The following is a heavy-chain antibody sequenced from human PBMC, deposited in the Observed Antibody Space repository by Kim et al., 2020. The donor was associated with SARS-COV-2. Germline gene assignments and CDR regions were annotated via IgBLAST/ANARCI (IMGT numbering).Heavy chain of an antibody. D-gene: IGHD6-6*01. CDR2: IKQDGSEK. CDR1: GFTFSSYW. J-gene: IGHJ3*02. CDR3: ASRQSIAARPNAFDI. Sequence: GGSLRLSCAASGFTFSSYWMSWVRQAPGKGLEWVANIKQDGSEKYYVDSVKGRFTISRDNAKNSLYLQMNSLRAEDTAVYYCASRQSIAARPNAFDIWGQGTMVTVSS. V-gene: IGHV3-7*03.